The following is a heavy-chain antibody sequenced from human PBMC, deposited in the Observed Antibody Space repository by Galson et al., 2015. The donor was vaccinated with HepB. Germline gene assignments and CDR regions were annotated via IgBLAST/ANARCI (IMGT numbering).Heavy chain of an antibody. D-gene: IGHD6-19*01. V-gene: IGHV5-51*01. CDR2: IYPANSET. J-gene: IGHJ4*02. CDR1: GFSFTTYR. CDR3: ARQGGTGWFDY. Sequence: QSGAEVKKPGESLKISCKGSGFSFTTYRIGWVRQMPGKGLEWMTIIYPANSETRYSPSFQGQVTISADKSISTAYLQWSSLKASDTAIYYCARQGGTGWFDYWGQGTLVTVSS.